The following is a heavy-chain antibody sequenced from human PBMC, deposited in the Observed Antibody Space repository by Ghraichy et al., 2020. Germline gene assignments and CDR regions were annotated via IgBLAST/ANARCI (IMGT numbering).Heavy chain of an antibody. Sequence: GGSLRLSCTASGFTISDYSLNWLRQAPGKGLEWVSSLSTAGNYIYYADSVKGRFTISRDNAKNSLNLQMNSLRAEDMAVYYCARTYYYENSAYYFDYWGQGTLVTVSS. J-gene: IGHJ4*02. CDR3: ARTYYYENSAYYFDY. D-gene: IGHD3-22*01. CDR1: GFTISDYS. CDR2: LSTAGNYI. V-gene: IGHV3-21*01.